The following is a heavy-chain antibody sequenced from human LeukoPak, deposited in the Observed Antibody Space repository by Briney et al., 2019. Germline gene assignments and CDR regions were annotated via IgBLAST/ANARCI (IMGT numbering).Heavy chain of an antibody. CDR3: AKAMTTVTSGDY. CDR1: GFTFSRTW. CDR2: INGDGSEE. D-gene: IGHD4-4*01. J-gene: IGHJ4*02. Sequence: GGSLRLSCAASGFTFSRTWMSWVRQSPGKGLEWVANINGDGSEEYYVDSVKGRFTISRDNSKNTLYLQMNSLRAEDTAVYYCAKAMTTVTSGDYWGQGTLVTVSS. V-gene: IGHV3-7*01.